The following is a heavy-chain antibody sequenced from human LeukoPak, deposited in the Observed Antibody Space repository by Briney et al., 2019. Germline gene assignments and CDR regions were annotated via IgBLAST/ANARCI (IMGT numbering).Heavy chain of an antibody. CDR2: MNPNSGNT. CDR1: GYTFTSYD. Sequence: ASVKVSCKASGYTFTSYDINWVRQASGQGLEWMGWMNPNSGNTGYAQKFQGRVTMTRNTSISTAYMELSSLRSEDTAVYYCARALYDSSGYYYVGYYYYYMDVWGKGTTVTVSS. V-gene: IGHV1-8*01. D-gene: IGHD3-22*01. CDR3: ARALYDSSGYYYVGYYYYYMDV. J-gene: IGHJ6*03.